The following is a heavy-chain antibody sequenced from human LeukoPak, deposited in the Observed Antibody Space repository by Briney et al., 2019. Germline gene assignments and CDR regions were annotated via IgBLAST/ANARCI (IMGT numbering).Heavy chain of an antibody. V-gene: IGHV1-69*13. CDR1: GGTFSSYA. CDR2: IIPIFGTA. CDR3: ARWGWYYYDSSTNPHFDY. Sequence: SVKASCKASGGTFSSYAISWVRQAPGQGLEWMGGIIPIFGTANYAQKFQGRVTITADESTSTAYMELSSLRSEDTAVYYCARWGWYYYDSSTNPHFDYWGQGTLVTVSS. D-gene: IGHD3-22*01. J-gene: IGHJ4*02.